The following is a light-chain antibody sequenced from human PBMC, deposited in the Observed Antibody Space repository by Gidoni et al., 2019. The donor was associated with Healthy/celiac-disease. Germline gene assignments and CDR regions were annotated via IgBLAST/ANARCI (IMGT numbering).Light chain of an antibody. CDR1: QDISNY. CDR2: DAS. V-gene: IGKV1-33*01. CDR3: QQYDNLPVT. Sequence: DIQMTQSPSSLSASVGDRVTITCQASQDISNYLNWYQQNPGKAPKLLIYDASNLETGVPSRFSGSGSGTDFTFTISSLQPEDIATYYCQQYDNLPVTFGQXTRLEIK. J-gene: IGKJ5*01.